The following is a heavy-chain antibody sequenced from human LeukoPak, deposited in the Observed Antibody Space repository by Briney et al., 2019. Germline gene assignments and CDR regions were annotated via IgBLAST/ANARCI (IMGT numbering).Heavy chain of an antibody. V-gene: IGHV4-4*07. CDR3: ARDVKWELVRWFDP. J-gene: IGHJ5*02. CDR2: IYTSGST. Sequence: SETLSLTCTVSGGSTSSYYWSWIRQPAGKGLEWIGRIYTSGSTNYNPSLKSRVTMSVDTSKNQFSLKLSSVTAADTAVYYCARDVKWELVRWFDPWGQGTLVTVSS. D-gene: IGHD1-26*01. CDR1: GGSTSSYY.